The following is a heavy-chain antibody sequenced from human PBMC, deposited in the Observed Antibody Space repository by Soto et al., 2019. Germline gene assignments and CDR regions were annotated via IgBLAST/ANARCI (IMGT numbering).Heavy chain of an antibody. J-gene: IGHJ4*02. CDR3: AKGGPSYYDFWSGYYFDY. CDR1: GFTFSIYA. V-gene: IGHV3-23*01. Sequence: GGSLRLSCAASGFTFSIYAMSWFRQAPGKGLEWVSAISGSGGSTYYADSVKGRFTISRDNSKNTLYLQMNSLRAEDTAVYYCAKGGPSYYDFWSGYYFDYWGQGTLVTVSS. CDR2: ISGSGGST. D-gene: IGHD3-3*01.